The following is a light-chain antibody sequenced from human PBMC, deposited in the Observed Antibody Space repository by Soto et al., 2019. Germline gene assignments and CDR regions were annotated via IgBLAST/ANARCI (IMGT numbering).Light chain of an antibody. V-gene: IGLV2-11*01. Sequence: QSALTQPRSVSGSPGQSVTISCTGTSGDVGRYTYVSWYQQHPGKAPKLIIYNVSRRPSGVPDRLSGSKSGNTASLTISGLQAEDEADYYCCSYAGTYSFWVFGGGTKVTVL. CDR1: SGDVGRYTY. CDR3: CSYAGTYSFWV. CDR2: NVS. J-gene: IGLJ3*02.